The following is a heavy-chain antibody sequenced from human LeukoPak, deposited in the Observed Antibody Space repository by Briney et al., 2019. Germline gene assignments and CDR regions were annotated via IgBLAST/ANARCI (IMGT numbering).Heavy chain of an antibody. J-gene: IGHJ4*02. CDR1: GYSFTTYG. Sequence: ASVKVSCKASGYSFTTYGINWVRQAPGQGLEWMAWISAYNGNTNYAQNFQGRVTLTTDTLTTTAYMELRSLRSDDTAVYCCARERGAMVRGVILSDNWGQGTLVTVSS. CDR2: ISAYNGNT. D-gene: IGHD3-10*01. CDR3: ARERGAMVRGVILSDN. V-gene: IGHV1-18*01.